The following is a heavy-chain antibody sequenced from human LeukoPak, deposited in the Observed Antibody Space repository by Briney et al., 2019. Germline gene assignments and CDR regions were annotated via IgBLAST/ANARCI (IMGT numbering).Heavy chain of an antibody. J-gene: IGHJ4*02. Sequence: PSETLSLTCTVAGGSISTCRYYWGWIRQPPGKGLEWIGNFCYSGNAYYNPSLKSRVTMSVDTSKKQFSPNLTSVTAADTAVYYCARLSPYLGSGSSAFPDDYWGQGTLVTVSS. D-gene: IGHD3-10*01. CDR3: ARLSPYLGSGSSAFPDDY. CDR1: GGSISTCRYY. CDR2: FCYSGNA. V-gene: IGHV4-39*01.